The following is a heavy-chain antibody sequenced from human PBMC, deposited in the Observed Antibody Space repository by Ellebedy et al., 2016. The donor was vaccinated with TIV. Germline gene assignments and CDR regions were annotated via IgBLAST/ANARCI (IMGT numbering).Heavy chain of an antibody. Sequence: LRLSCTVSGGSLNSGSYFRSWIRQHPGKGLEWIGFIYYSGSIYYNPSLNSRITISVERSQNQFSLQMNFVTAADTAVYYCARVNNYDTSGYYGYAVDVWGQGTTVTVSS. D-gene: IGHD3-22*01. J-gene: IGHJ6*02. V-gene: IGHV4-31*03. CDR1: GGSLNSGSYF. CDR2: IYYSGSI. CDR3: ARVNNYDTSGYYGYAVDV.